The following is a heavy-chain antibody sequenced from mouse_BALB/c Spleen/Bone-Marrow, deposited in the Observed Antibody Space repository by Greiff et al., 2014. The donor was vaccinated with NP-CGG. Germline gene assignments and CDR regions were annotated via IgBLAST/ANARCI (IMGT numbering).Heavy chain of an antibody. CDR1: GYAFSSYW. CDR2: IYPGDGDT. Sequence: VKLVESGAELVRPGSSVKISCKASGYAFSSYWMNWVKQRPGQGLEWIGQIYPGDGDTNYNGKFKGKATLTADKSSSTAYMQLSSLTSEDSAVYFCARVRNWADYWGQGTTPTVSS. D-gene: IGHD4-1*01. V-gene: IGHV1-80*01. CDR3: ARVRNWADY. J-gene: IGHJ2*01.